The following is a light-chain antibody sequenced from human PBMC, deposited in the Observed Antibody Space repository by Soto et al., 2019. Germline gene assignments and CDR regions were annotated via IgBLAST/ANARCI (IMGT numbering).Light chain of an antibody. CDR1: SSNIGAGYD. CDR3: QSYDSSLSGVV. CDR2: GNS. Sequence: QSVLTPPPSVSGAPGQRVTISCTGSSSNIGAGYDVHWYQQLPVTAPKLLIYGNSNRPAGVPDRFSGSKSGTSASLAITGLQAEDEADYYCQSYDSSLSGVVFCGGTKLTVL. J-gene: IGLJ2*01. V-gene: IGLV1-40*01.